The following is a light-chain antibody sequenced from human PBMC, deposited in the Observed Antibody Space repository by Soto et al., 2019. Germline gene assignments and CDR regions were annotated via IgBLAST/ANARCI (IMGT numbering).Light chain of an antibody. V-gene: IGKV3-20*01. Sequence: PGERATLSCRASQSLRSGDLAXYQXIXGXXXGXXXYGASSRATGIPDGFSGSGYGTDFNLTVSRLAPEDFAVYYCHQYGTSPRTFGQGTKVDI. CDR1: QSLRSGD. CDR2: GAS. CDR3: HQYGTSPRT. J-gene: IGKJ1*01.